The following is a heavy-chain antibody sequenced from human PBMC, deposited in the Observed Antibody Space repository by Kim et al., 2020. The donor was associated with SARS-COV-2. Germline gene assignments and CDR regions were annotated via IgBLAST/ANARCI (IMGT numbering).Heavy chain of an antibody. D-gene: IGHD3-10*01. Sequence: SETLSLTCTVSGGSISSYYWSWIRQPAGKGLEWIGRIYTSGSTNYNPSLKSRVTMSVDTSKNQFSLKLSSVTAADTAVYYCARGFYYGSGSYGYNNWFDPWGQGTLVTVSS. V-gene: IGHV4-4*07. CDR2: IYTSGST. CDR1: GGSISSYY. J-gene: IGHJ5*02. CDR3: ARGFYYGSGSYGYNNWFDP.